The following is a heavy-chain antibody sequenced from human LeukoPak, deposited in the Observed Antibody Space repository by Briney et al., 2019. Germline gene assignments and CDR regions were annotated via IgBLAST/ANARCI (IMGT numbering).Heavy chain of an antibody. J-gene: IGHJ4*02. Sequence: SQTLSLTCTVSGGSISSGGYYWSWIRQHPGKGLEWIGYIYYSGSTYYNPSLKSRVTISVDTSKNQFSLKLSSVTAADTAVYYCARFVLDEITFGGLYYFDYWGQGTLVTVSS. V-gene: IGHV4-31*03. CDR3: ARFVLDEITFGGLYYFDY. D-gene: IGHD3-16*01. CDR2: IYYSGST. CDR1: GGSISSGGYY.